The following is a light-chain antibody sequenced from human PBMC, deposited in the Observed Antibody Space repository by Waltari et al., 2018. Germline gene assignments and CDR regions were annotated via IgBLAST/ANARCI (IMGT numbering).Light chain of an antibody. CDR2: EVT. CDR1: SSYVAAYHP. J-gene: IGLJ3*02. V-gene: IGLV2-14*01. CDR3: SSYTTSNTWV. Sequence: QSALTQPASVSGSPGQSITISCTGTSSYVAAYHPFSWYQHHPRKAPKLMIFEVTDRPSGVSNRFSGSKSGNTASLTISGLQAEDEADYYCSSYTTSNTWVFGGGTKVTVL.